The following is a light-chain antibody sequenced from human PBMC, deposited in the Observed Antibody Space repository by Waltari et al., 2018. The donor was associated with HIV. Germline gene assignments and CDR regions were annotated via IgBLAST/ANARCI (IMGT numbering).Light chain of an antibody. CDR2: EVS. J-gene: IGLJ2*01. CDR3: SSFITTTTHVV. CDR1: NSDIGGYNY. Sequence: QSALTQPASVSGSLGQSVTISCTGANSDIGGYNYVSWYQQHPGKAPKLIIHEVSNRPSGVSDRVSGSKSGNTASLTISGLQAEDESDYYCSSFITTTTHVVFGGGTRLTVL. V-gene: IGLV2-14*01.